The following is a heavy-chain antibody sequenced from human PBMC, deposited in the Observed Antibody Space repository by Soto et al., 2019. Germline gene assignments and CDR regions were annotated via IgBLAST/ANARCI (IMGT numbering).Heavy chain of an antibody. Sequence: PSETLSLTCAVSGGSISSSNWWSWVRQPPGKGLEWIGEIYHSGSTNYNPSLKSRVTISIDKSKNQFSLKLTSVTAADTAVYYCARGIAALGPIDSWGQGTLVTVSS. CDR1: GGSISSSNW. D-gene: IGHD6-13*01. V-gene: IGHV4-4*02. CDR2: IYHSGST. CDR3: ARGIAALGPIDS. J-gene: IGHJ4*02.